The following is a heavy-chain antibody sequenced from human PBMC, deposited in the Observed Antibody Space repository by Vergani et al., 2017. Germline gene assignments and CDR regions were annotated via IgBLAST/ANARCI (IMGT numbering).Heavy chain of an antibody. Sequence: QVQLVQSGAEVKKPGASVKVSCEGSGYTFRNYGISWVRQAPGEGLEWLGWISVYNGETKFAQKFQGRVTLTRDTSTDTAYMEMGSLRSDDTAVYYCARDLGGGYQITYFDYWGQGTLVTVSS. J-gene: IGHJ4*02. CDR2: ISVYNGET. V-gene: IGHV1-18*04. D-gene: IGHD1-26*01. CDR1: GYTFRNYG. CDR3: ARDLGGGYQITYFDY.